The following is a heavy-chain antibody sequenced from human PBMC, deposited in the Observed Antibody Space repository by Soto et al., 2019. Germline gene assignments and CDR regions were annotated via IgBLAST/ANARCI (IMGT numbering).Heavy chain of an antibody. Sequence: PSETLSLTCTVSGASISSYFWSWIRQPAGKGLEWIGRIYTSGSTDYNPSLESRVTMSVDTSKKQVSLKLTSVTAADTAVYYCAAISSSPRCYGRDVWGQGTLVTVSS. D-gene: IGHD2-2*01. J-gene: IGHJ6*02. CDR3: AAISSSPRCYGRDV. CDR2: IYTSGST. CDR1: GASISSYF. V-gene: IGHV4-4*07.